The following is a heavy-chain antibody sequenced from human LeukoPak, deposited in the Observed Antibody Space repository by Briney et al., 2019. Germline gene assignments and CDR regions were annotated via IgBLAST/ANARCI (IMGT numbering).Heavy chain of an antibody. J-gene: IGHJ3*01. CDR3: AKDHVKLGSSFHPFDAFDV. CDR2: INTNTGNP. V-gene: IGHV7-4-1*02. Sequence: ASVKVSCKASGYAFTSYVMNWVRQAPGQGLEWMGWINTNTGNPTYAQGFTGRFVFSLDTSVSTAYLQISSLKAEDTAVYYCAKDHVKLGSSFHPFDAFDVWGQGTLVTVSS. D-gene: IGHD2-2*01. CDR1: GYAFTSYV.